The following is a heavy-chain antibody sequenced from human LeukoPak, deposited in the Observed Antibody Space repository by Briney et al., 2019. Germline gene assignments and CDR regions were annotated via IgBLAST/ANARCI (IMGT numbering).Heavy chain of an antibody. CDR3: ARGPSYYGSGSTYYFDY. V-gene: IGHV5-10-1*01. Sequence: GESLKISCKGSGYSFTSYWISWVRQMPGKGLEWMGRIDPSDSYTNYSPSFQGHVTISADKSISTAYLQWSSLKASDTAMYYCARGPSYYGSGSTYYFDYWGQGTLDTVSS. J-gene: IGHJ4*02. CDR1: GYSFTSYW. CDR2: IDPSDSYT. D-gene: IGHD3-10*01.